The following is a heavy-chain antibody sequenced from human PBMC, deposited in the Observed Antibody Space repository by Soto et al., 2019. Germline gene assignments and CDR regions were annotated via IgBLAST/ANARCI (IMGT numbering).Heavy chain of an antibody. V-gene: IGHV1-58*01. Sequence: GASVKVSCKASGVTFTSSPVRWVRQAPGQRLEWIGWIVVGSGNTNYAQKFQERVTITRDMSTSTAYMELSSLRSEDTAVYYRATSLGPGIVVDLDYWGQGTLVTVSS. CDR2: IVVGSGNT. CDR1: GVTFTSSP. CDR3: ATSLGPGIVVDLDY. D-gene: IGHD3-22*01. J-gene: IGHJ4*02.